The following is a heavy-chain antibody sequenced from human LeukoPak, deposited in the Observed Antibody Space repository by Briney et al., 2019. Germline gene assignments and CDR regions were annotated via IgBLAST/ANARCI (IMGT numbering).Heavy chain of an antibody. CDR2: ISYDGSNE. V-gene: IGHV3-30-3*01. CDR3: ARVGYYASGPFSYFDY. D-gene: IGHD3-10*01. CDR1: GFTSSGYA. J-gene: IGHJ4*02. Sequence: GGSLRLSCAASGFTSSGYAMHWVRQAPGKGPGWVAVISYDGSNEYYADSVKGRFTISRYNSKNTLYLQMNSLSVEDTAVYYCARVGYYASGPFSYFDYWGQGTLVTVSS.